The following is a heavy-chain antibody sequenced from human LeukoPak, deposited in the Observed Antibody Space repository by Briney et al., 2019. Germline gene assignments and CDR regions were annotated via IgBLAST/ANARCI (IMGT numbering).Heavy chain of an antibody. CDR1: GFTFSSCP. V-gene: IGHV3-30-3*01. Sequence: PGGPLRLSCAASGFTFSSCPMLWLPQASPNGPKSAAVIAYDGGNKYYVDSVKGRFTISRNNSKNTLYLQMNSRRAEDTAVYYCARATSSSWYPADYWGQGTLVTVSS. CDR3: ARATSSSWYPADY. D-gene: IGHD6-13*01. J-gene: IGHJ4*02. CDR2: IAYDGGNK.